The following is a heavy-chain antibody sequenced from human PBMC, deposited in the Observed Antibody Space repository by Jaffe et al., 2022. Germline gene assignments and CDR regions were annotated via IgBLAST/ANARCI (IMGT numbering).Heavy chain of an antibody. CDR1: GYTFTGHY. CDR2: ISPSSGT. Sequence: QVQLVQSGAEVKKPGASVRVSCKASGYTFTGHYMHWVRQAPGQGLEWMGRISPSSGTNYAQKFQGRVTMTRDTSISTAYMELSRLTSDDTAVYYCARSIAAAGTEDFWGQGTLVTVSS. D-gene: IGHD6-13*01. CDR3: ARSIAAAGTEDF. J-gene: IGHJ4*02. V-gene: IGHV1-2*06.